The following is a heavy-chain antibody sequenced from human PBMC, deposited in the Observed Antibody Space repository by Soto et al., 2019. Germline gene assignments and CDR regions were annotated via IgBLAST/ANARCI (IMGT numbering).Heavy chain of an antibody. Sequence: EVQLVESGGGLVQPGGSLRLSCAASGFTFSTYSMNWVRQAPGKGLEWISYISSSTSSIYYTDSVKGRFTISRDNAKNSLYLQMDSLRVEDTAVYYCARVGRSGWADDYWGQGTLVTVSS. CDR3: ARVGRSGWADDY. CDR1: GFTFSTYS. V-gene: IGHV3-48*01. D-gene: IGHD6-19*01. J-gene: IGHJ4*02. CDR2: ISSSTSSI.